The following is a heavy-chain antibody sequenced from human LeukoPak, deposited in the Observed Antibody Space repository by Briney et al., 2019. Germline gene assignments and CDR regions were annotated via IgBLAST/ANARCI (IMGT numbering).Heavy chain of an antibody. J-gene: IGHJ4*02. CDR3: ARSYFDY. CDR1: GFTFTAYL. CDR2: IKQDGSEK. V-gene: IGHV3-7*03. Sequence: GGSLRLSCAASGFTFTAYLMSWVRQAPGKGLEWVANIKQDGSEKYYVDSVKGRFTISRDNAKNSLYLQMNSLRAEDTAVYYCARSYFDYWGQGTLVAVSS.